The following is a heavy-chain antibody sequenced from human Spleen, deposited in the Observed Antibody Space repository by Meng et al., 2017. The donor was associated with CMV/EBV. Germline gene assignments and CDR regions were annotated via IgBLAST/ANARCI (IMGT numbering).Heavy chain of an antibody. CDR2: IYSSGSTT. CDR3: AKEDYGDYNDY. CDR1: GFTFSNYA. J-gene: IGHJ4*02. D-gene: IGHD4-17*01. Sequence: GGSLRLSCAASGFTFSNYAMSWVRQAPGKGLEWVSVIYSSGSTTFYADSVKGRFTISRDNSKNTLYLQMNSLRAEDTAVYYCAKEDYGDYNDYWGQGTLVTVYS. V-gene: IGHV3-23*03.